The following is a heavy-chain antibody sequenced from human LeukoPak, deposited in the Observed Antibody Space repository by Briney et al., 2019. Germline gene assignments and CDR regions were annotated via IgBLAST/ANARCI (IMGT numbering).Heavy chain of an antibody. Sequence: SETLSLTCTVSGGSINSSSYYWAWIRQPPGKGLEWIGSIYYSGSTYYNSSLKSRVTISVDTSKNQFSLELSSVTAAGTAVYSCARHGWLGVGGWYWGQGTLVTVSS. D-gene: IGHD3-3*01. J-gene: IGHJ4*02. CDR3: ARHGWLGVGGWY. V-gene: IGHV4-39*01. CDR1: GGSINSSSYY. CDR2: IYYSGST.